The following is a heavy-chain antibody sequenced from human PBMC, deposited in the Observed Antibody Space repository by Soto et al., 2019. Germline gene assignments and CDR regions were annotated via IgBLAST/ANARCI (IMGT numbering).Heavy chain of an antibody. CDR3: ARVAGASGYYYGMDV. J-gene: IGHJ6*02. Sequence: PSETLSLTCAVYGGSFSGYYWSWIRQPPGKGLEWIGEINHSGSTNYNPSLKSRVTISVDTSKNQFSLKLSSVTAADTAVYYCARVAGASGYYYGMDVWGQGTTVTVSS. D-gene: IGHD1-26*01. CDR2: INHSGST. CDR1: GGSFSGYY. V-gene: IGHV4-34*01.